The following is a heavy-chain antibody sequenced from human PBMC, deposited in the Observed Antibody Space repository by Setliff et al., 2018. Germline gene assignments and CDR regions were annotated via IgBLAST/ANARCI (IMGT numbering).Heavy chain of an antibody. J-gene: IGHJ6*03. D-gene: IGHD6-13*01. CDR1: GFTFSTYA. CDR3: GSRGGSSSWSLYYYYYYMDV. Sequence: GGSLRLSCAASGFTFSTYAMHWVRQAPGKGLEWVSYISSSGSTIYYADSVKGRFTISRDNAKNSLYLQMNSLRAEDTAVYYCGSRGGSSSWSLYYYYYYMDVWGKGTTVTVSS. CDR2: ISSSGSTI. V-gene: IGHV3-48*03.